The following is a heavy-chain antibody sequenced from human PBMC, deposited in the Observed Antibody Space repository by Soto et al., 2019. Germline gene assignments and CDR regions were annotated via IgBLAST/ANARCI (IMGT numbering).Heavy chain of an antibody. J-gene: IGHJ6*02. CDR2: MYNTGST. V-gene: IGHV4-59*01. D-gene: IGHD2-21*02. CDR1: GGSISGYY. Sequence: PSETQSLTCTVPGGSISGYYWSWIRQPQGKGLEWIGYMYNTGSTVYNPSFKSRVTISVDTSKNQFSLKLNSVTAADTAVYYCARDLWGYCGTDCYPLDVWGQGTTVTGSS. CDR3: ARDLWGYCGTDCYPLDV.